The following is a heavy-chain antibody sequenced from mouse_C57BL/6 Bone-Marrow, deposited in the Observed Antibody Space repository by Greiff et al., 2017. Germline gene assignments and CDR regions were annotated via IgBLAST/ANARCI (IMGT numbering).Heavy chain of an antibody. D-gene: IGHD2-3*01. CDR2: IHPNSGST. V-gene: IGHV1-64*01. CDR1: GYTFTSYW. Sequence: QVQLQQPGAELVKPGASVKLSCTASGYTFTSYWMHWVKQRPGQGLEWIGMIHPNSGSTNYNEKFQSKATLTVDKSSSTAYMQLSSLTSEDSAVYYGAREGDGYYFDYWGQGTTLTVSS. CDR3: AREGDGYYFDY. J-gene: IGHJ2*01.